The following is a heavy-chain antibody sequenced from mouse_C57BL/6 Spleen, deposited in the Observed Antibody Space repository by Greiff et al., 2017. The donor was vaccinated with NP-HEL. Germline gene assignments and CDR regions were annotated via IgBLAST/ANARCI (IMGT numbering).Heavy chain of an antibody. CDR3: ASDYYGSRGFDV. V-gene: IGHV1-55*01. D-gene: IGHD1-1*01. CDR1: GYTFTSYW. J-gene: IGHJ1*03. CDR2: IYPGSGST. Sequence: QVQLQQPGAELVKPGASVKMSCKASGYTFTSYWITWVKQRPGQGLEWIGDIYPGSGSTNYNEKFKSKATLTVDTSSSTAYMQLSSLTSEDSAVYYCASDYYGSRGFDVWGTGTTVTVSS.